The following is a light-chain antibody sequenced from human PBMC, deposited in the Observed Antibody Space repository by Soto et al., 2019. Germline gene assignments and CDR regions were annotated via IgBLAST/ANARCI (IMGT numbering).Light chain of an antibody. J-gene: IGKJ2*01. Sequence: EIVLTQSPGTLSLSPGERATLSCRASQSVSSSYLAWYQQKPGQAPRLLIYDASSRATGIPDRFSGSGSATDFTLTISRLEPEDFAVYYCQQFGSSLYTFGQGTKLEIK. CDR3: QQFGSSLYT. CDR1: QSVSSSY. CDR2: DAS. V-gene: IGKV3-20*01.